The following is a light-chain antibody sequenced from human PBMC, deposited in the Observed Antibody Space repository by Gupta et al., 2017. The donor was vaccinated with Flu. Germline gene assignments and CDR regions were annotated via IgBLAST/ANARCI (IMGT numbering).Light chain of an antibody. J-gene: IGKJ1*01. CDR2: WAS. V-gene: IGKV4-1*01. CDR3: QQYYSTPRT. Sequence: DIVMTQSQDSLAVSLGERATINCKSSQSVLYSSNNKNYLAWYQQKPGQPPKLLIYWASTRDSGVPDRFSGSGSGTDFTLTISSLQAEDVAVYYCQQYYSTPRTFGQGTKVEIK. CDR1: QSVLYSSNNKNY.